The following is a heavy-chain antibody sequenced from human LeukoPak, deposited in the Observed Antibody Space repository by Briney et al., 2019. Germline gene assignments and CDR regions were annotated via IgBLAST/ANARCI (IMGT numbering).Heavy chain of an antibody. Sequence: GGSLRLSCAASAFTFNTYAMSWVRQPPGKGLEWVSGISGSGTGTYYADSVKGRFTISRDNSKNTLYLQMNSLRAEDTAVYYCAKGQGGDFWSGSAYFDWGQGSLVTVSS. J-gene: IGHJ4*02. V-gene: IGHV3-23*01. CDR1: AFTFNTYA. D-gene: IGHD3-3*01. CDR2: ISGSGTGT. CDR3: AKGQGGDFWSGSAYFD.